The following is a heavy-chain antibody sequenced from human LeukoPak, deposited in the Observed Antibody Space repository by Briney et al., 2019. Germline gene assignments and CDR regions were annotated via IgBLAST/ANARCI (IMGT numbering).Heavy chain of an antibody. CDR1: GYRFTDYW. V-gene: IGHV5-51*01. J-gene: IGHJ4*02. Sequence: GESLKISCKASGYRFTDYWIGWVRQMPGKGLEWMAIIFPGDSDTRYSPSFQGQVTISADKSISTAYLQWNSLKASDTAMYYCVTHRTAWYYIDYWGQGSLVTVSS. CDR3: VTHRTAWYYIDY. CDR2: IFPGDSDT. D-gene: IGHD1-1*01.